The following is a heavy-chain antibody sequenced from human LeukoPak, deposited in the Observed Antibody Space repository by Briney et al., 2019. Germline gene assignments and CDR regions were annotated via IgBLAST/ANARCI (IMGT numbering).Heavy chain of an antibody. CDR2: IYYSGST. Sequence: PSETLSLTCTVSGGAISSSSYYWGWFRQPPGKRLEWIASIYYSGSTYYNPSLKSRVTISVDTSKNQFSLKLSSVTAADTAVYYCARGLGQQLTNWFDPWGQGTLVTVSS. CDR3: ARGLGQQLTNWFDP. V-gene: IGHV4-39*07. D-gene: IGHD6-13*01. CDR1: GGAISSSSYY. J-gene: IGHJ5*02.